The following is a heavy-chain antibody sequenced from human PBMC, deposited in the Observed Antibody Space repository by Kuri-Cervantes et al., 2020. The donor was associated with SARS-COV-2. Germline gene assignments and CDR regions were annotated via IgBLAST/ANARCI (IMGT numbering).Heavy chain of an antibody. CDR3: VRAAAGIYYFDY. J-gene: IGHJ4*02. D-gene: IGHD6-13*01. CDR2: IYYSGST. Sequence: ESLKISCTVSGDSISSNSYFWGWIRQPPGRGLEWIGNIYYSGSTYYNPSLKSRVTISVDTSKKQFSLKLSSVTAADTAIYYCVRAAAGIYYFDYWGQGTLVTVSS. V-gene: IGHV4-39*01. CDR1: GDSISSNSYF.